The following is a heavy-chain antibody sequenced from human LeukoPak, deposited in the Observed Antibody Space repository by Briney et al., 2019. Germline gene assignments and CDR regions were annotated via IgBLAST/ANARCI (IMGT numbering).Heavy chain of an antibody. CDR2: ISGSGAST. CDR3: AKDLDCSSTSCYPDY. V-gene: IGHV3-23*01. D-gene: IGHD2-2*01. J-gene: IGHJ4*02. CDR1: GFTFSSYA. Sequence: PGGSLRLSCAASGFTFSSYAMGWVRQAPGKGLEWVSAISGSGASTYYADSVKGRFSISRDNSKNTLYLQMNSLRAEDTAVYYCAKDLDCSSTSCYPDYWGQGTLVTVSS.